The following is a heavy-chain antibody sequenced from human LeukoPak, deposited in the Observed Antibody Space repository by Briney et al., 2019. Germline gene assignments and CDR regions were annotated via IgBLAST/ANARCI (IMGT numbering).Heavy chain of an antibody. CDR3: ARHTAMAPGPFDY. CDR2: IIPIFGTA. J-gene: IGHJ4*02. Sequence: GASVKVSCKASGGTFSSYAISWVRQAPGQGLEWMGGIIPIFGTANYAQKFQGRVTITADESTSTAYMELSSLRSEDTAVYYCARHTAMAPGPFDYWGQGTLVTVSS. CDR1: GGTFSSYA. V-gene: IGHV1-69*13. D-gene: IGHD5-18*01.